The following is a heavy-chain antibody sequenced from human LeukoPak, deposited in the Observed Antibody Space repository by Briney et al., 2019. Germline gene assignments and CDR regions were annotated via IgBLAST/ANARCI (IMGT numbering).Heavy chain of an antibody. CDR2: TSSSSAYT. Sequence: GGSLRLSCAASGFTFSSFSMIWVRQAPGKGLEWVSSTSSSSAYTFYAESGKGRFTISRDNAKNSLFLQMNSLRAEDTAMYYCARHHSGSYYDPLDYWGQGTLVTVSS. CDR3: ARHHSGSYYDPLDY. V-gene: IGHV3-21*04. D-gene: IGHD1-26*01. CDR1: GFTFSSFS. J-gene: IGHJ4*02.